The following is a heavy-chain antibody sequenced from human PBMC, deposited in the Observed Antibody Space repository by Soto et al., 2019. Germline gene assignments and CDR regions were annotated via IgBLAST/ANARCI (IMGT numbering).Heavy chain of an antibody. Sequence: PGESLKISCKGSGYSFIDHWIAWVRQMPGKGLEWMGIIYPHDSDTTYSPSFQGQVTISADKSISTAYLQWSSLEASDTAMYYCARPTYSSNTHCSPSDLWGQGTLVTVSS. CDR3: ARPTYSSNTHCSPSDL. CDR1: GYSFIDHW. V-gene: IGHV5-51*01. J-gene: IGHJ5*02. D-gene: IGHD2-2*01. CDR2: IYPHDSDT.